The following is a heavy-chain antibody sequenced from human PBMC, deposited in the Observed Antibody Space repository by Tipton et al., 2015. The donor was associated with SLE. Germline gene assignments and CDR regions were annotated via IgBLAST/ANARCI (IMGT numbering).Heavy chain of an antibody. Sequence: QVQLVQSGAELKKPGASVKISCKVSGYTSTNYGISWVRQVPGQGLEWIGWISVYNGNTNSAQKLQDRVTLTTDSSTSTTYMELRSLRSDDTAVYYCARSVVATTDFDDWGRGTLVTVSS. CDR1: GYTSTNYG. CDR3: ARSVVATTDFDD. CDR2: ISVYNGNT. V-gene: IGHV1-18*01. D-gene: IGHD5-12*01. J-gene: IGHJ4*02.